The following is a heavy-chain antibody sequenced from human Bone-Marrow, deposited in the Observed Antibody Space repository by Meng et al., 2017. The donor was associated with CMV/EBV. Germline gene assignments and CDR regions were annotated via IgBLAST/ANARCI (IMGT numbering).Heavy chain of an antibody. Sequence: GESLKISCAASGFTFSEYDMHWVRQAPGKGLEWVSTLNDDGSNTHYADSVKGRFTISRDNSKNTLYLEMNSLRVEDTAEYFCAKDAGGEIMWDDWSQGTLVTVSS. CDR3: AKDAGGEIMWDD. J-gene: IGHJ4*02. D-gene: IGHD3-10*01. V-gene: IGHV3-23*01. CDR2: LNDDGSNT. CDR1: GFTFSEYD.